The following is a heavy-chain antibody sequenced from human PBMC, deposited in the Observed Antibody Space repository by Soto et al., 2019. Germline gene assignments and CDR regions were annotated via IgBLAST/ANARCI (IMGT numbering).Heavy chain of an antibody. Sequence: GGSLRLSCEASGFTFNTYSMHWVRQPPGKGLEWLAAIWYDGTQKYYADSVKGRFIISRDNSKKALYLEMNSLRAEDTAVYYCARAGGTTVTGLWHFDSWGQGTLVTVSS. D-gene: IGHD4-17*01. V-gene: IGHV3-33*01. CDR3: ARAGGTTVTGLWHFDS. CDR2: IWYDGTQK. CDR1: GFTFNTYS. J-gene: IGHJ4*02.